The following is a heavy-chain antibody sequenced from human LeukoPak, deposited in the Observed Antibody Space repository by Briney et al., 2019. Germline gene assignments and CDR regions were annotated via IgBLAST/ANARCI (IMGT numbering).Heavy chain of an antibody. D-gene: IGHD2-2*01. Sequence: GGSLRLSCAASGFTFSSYEMNWVRQAPGKGLEWVSYISSSGSTIYYADSVKGRFTISRDNAKNSLYLQMNSLRAEDTAIYYCARIPAAVRRGSYGMDVWGKGTTVTVSS. V-gene: IGHV3-48*03. CDR3: ARIPAAVRRGSYGMDV. CDR1: GFTFSSYE. CDR2: ISSSGSTI. J-gene: IGHJ6*04.